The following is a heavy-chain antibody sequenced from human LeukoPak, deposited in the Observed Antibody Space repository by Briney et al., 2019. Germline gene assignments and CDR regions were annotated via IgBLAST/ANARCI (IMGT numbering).Heavy chain of an antibody. CDR3: AREPPMNGARLFDY. D-gene: IGHD4-17*01. Sequence: GASVKVSCKASGYTFTSYGISWVRQAPGQGLEWMGWISAYNGNTNHAQKLQGRVTMTTDTSTSTAYMEPRSLRSDDTAVYYCAREPPMNGARLFDYWGQGTLVTVSS. CDR1: GYTFTSYG. J-gene: IGHJ4*02. V-gene: IGHV1-18*01. CDR2: ISAYNGNT.